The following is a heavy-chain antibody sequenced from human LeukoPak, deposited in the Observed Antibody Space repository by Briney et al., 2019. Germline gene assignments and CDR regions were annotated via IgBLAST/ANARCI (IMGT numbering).Heavy chain of an antibody. CDR1: GFTFDDYA. CDR3: SREPRLLAY. D-gene: IGHD2-15*01. V-gene: IGHV3-9*01. J-gene: IGHJ4*02. CDR2: ISWNSGSI. Sequence: GGSLRLSCAASGFTFDDYAMHWVRQAPGKGLEWVSGISWNSGSIGYADSVKGRFTISRDNAKNSLYLQINSLRVEDTAVYYCSREPRLLAYWGQGTLVTVSS.